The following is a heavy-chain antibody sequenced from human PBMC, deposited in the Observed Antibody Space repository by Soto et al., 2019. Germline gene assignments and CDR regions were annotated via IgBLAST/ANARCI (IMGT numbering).Heavy chain of an antibody. CDR3: ARLAAAGTSAAAFDI. J-gene: IGHJ3*02. V-gene: IGHV1-46*01. Sequence: QVQLVQSGAEVKKPGASVKVSCKASGYTFTSYYMHWVRQAPGQGLEWMGIINPSGGSTGYAQKFQGRVTMTRDTSTSTVYMELSSLRSEDTAVYYCARLAAAGTSAAAFDIWGQGTMVTVSS. D-gene: IGHD6-13*01. CDR1: GYTFTSYY. CDR2: INPSGGST.